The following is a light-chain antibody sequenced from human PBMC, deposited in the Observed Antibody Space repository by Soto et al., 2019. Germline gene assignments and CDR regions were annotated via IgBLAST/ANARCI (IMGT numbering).Light chain of an antibody. J-gene: IGKJ4*01. V-gene: IGKV3-15*01. CDR2: VAS. CDR3: QQYNVWPLT. CDR1: QSVTST. Sequence: EIVMTQSPATLSVSPGERATLSCLASQSVTSTLAWYQQKPVQTPKLLIYVASTRATGIPARFSGSGSGTEFNLTISSLQSEDFAVYYCQQYNVWPLTFGGGTKVEFK.